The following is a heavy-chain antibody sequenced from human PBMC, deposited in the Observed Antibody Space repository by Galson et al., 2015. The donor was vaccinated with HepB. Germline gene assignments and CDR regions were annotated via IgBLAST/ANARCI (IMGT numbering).Heavy chain of an antibody. CDR2: INPSGGST. D-gene: IGHD3-3*01. J-gene: IGHJ5*02. CDR1: GYTFTSYY. CDR3: ARCNTIFGVVPNNWFDP. V-gene: IGHV1-46*01. Sequence: SVKVSCKASGYTFTSYYMHWVRQAPGQGLEWMGIINPSGGSTSYAQKFQGRVTMTRDTSTSTVYMELSSLRSEDTAVYYCARCNTIFGVVPNNWFDPWGQGTLVTVSS.